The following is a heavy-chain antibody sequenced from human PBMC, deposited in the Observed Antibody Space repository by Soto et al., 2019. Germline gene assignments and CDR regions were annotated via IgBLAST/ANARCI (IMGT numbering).Heavy chain of an antibody. D-gene: IGHD2-2*01. CDR2: INHSGST. J-gene: IGHJ5*02. V-gene: IGHV4-30-4*01. Sequence: PSETLSLTCTVSGGSSSSGDYYWSWIRQPPGKGLEWIGDINHSGSTNYNPSLKSRVTISVDTSKNQFSLKLSSVTAADTAVYYCARGGVVVPAAAPHNWFAPRGQGTLVTVSS. CDR3: ARGGVVVPAAAPHNWFAP. CDR1: GGSSSSGDYY.